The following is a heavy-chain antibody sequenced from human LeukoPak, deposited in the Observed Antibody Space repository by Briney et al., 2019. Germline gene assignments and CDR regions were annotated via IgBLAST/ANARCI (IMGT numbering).Heavy chain of an antibody. CDR3: ASRRLEGY. J-gene: IGHJ4*02. Sequence: PGGSLRLSSAASGFTFSSYAMHWVRQAPGKGLEWVAVISYDGSNKYYADSVKGRFTISRDNSKNTLYLQMNSLRAEDTAVYYCASRRLEGYWGQGTLVTVSS. V-gene: IGHV3-30*01. D-gene: IGHD6-25*01. CDR2: ISYDGSNK. CDR1: GFTFSSYA.